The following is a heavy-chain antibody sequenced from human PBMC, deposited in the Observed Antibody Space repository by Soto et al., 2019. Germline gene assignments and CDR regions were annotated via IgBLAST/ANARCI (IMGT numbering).Heavy chain of an antibody. CDR3: SRRGSGHTFDY. CDR1: GASISRTGFH. V-gene: IGHV4-39*01. CDR2: IYEGATT. Sequence: QLQLQESGPGLVKPSETLSLTCAVSGASISRTGFHWGWIRQPSGQGLEWIGSIYEGATTFYNSSLKSRVTISADTSKSHFSLKLSSVTAADTAVYYCSRRGSGHTFDYWGQGTLVTVSS. D-gene: IGHD3-10*01. J-gene: IGHJ4*02.